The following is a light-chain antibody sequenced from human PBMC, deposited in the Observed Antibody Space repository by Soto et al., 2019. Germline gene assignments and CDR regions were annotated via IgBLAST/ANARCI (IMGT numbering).Light chain of an antibody. CDR1: QDNSNY. J-gene: IGKJ4*01. Sequence: DIQMTQSPSSLSASVGDRVTITCQASQDNSNYLNWYQQKPGKAPKLLSYDASNLETGVPSRFSGSGSGTDFTFTISSLQTEEIATYYWQQYDNLPLTFGGGTKVEIK. CDR2: DAS. V-gene: IGKV1-33*01. CDR3: QQYDNLPLT.